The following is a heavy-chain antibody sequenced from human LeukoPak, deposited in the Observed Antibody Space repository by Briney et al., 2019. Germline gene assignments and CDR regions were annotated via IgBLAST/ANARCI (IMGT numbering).Heavy chain of an antibody. D-gene: IGHD6-19*01. CDR1: GGSINGYY. V-gene: IGHV4-4*07. CDR3: ARDLAYRSSLRGTFDI. J-gene: IGHJ3*02. CDR2: IYTSENT. Sequence: PSETLSLTCTVSGGSINGYYWSWIRQPAGKQLEWIGRIYTSENTNYNPSLKSRVTMSVDTSRNQFSLKLSSVTAADTAVYYCARDLAYRSSLRGTFDIWGQGTKVTVSS.